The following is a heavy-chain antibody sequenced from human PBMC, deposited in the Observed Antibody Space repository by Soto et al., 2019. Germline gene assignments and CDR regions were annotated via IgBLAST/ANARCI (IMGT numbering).Heavy chain of an antibody. Sequence: QVQLQESGPGLVKPSQTLSLTCTVSGGSISSGGYYWTWIRQHPGKGLEWIGYNYYSGITYYNPSLKSRVTSSLDTSKNQFSLKLSSVTAADTAVYYCARGSSIAGLYYGMDVWCQGTTVTVSS. V-gene: IGHV4-31*03. CDR1: GGSISSGGYY. CDR2: NYYSGIT. J-gene: IGHJ6*02. D-gene: IGHD6-6*01. CDR3: ARGSSIAGLYYGMDV.